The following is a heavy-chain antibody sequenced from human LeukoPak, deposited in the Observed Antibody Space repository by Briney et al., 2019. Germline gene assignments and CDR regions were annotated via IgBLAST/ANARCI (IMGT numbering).Heavy chain of an antibody. V-gene: IGHV3-30*03. CDR1: GFTFSSYG. D-gene: IGHD3-10*01. Sequence: GGSLRLSCAASGFTFSSYGMHWVRQAPGKGLEWVAVISYDGSNKYYADSVKGRFTISRDNSKNTLYLQMNSLRAEDTAVYYCARGPNYYASGSDAFDIWGQGTMVTVSS. J-gene: IGHJ3*02. CDR2: ISYDGSNK. CDR3: ARGPNYYASGSDAFDI.